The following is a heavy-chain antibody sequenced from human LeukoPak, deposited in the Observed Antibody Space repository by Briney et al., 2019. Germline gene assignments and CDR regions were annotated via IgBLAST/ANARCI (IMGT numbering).Heavy chain of an antibody. CDR3: AKGNYYGSGSYYDPYYFDY. V-gene: IGHV3-23*01. CDR1: GFTFSSYW. D-gene: IGHD3-10*01. J-gene: IGHJ4*02. Sequence: PGGSLRLSCAASGFTFSSYWMSWVRQAPGKGLEWVSAISGSGGSTYYADSVKGRFTISRDNSKNTLYLQMNNLRAEDTAVYYCAKGNYYGSGSYYDPYYFDYWGQGTLVTVSS. CDR2: ISGSGGST.